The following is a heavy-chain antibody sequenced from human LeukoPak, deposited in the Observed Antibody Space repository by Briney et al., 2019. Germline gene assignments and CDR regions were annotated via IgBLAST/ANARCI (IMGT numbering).Heavy chain of an antibody. V-gene: IGHV3-7*03. CDR2: INQDGSEK. CDR1: GFTLSSSW. Sequence: GGSLRLSCAASGFTLSSSWMSWVRQAPGKGLEWVANINQDGSEKYYVDSVKGRFTISRDNVKNSLYLQMNSLRAEETAVYYCARDRSCSGWGQGTLVTVSS. D-gene: IGHD2-15*01. J-gene: IGHJ4*02. CDR3: ARDRSCSG.